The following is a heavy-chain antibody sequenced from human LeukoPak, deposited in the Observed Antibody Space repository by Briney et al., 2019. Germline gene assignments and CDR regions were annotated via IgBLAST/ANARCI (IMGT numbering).Heavy chain of an antibody. J-gene: IGHJ6*02. CDR2: INPNSGGT. CDR1: GYTCTGYY. D-gene: IGHD3-3*01. Sequence: ASVKVSCTASGYTCTGYYMHWVRQAPGQGLEWMGWINPNSGGTNYAQKFQGRVTMTRDTSISTAYMELSRLRSDDTAVYYCARGYDPPPYYYYYGMDVWGQGTTVTVSS. CDR3: ARGYDPPPYYYYYGMDV. V-gene: IGHV1-2*02.